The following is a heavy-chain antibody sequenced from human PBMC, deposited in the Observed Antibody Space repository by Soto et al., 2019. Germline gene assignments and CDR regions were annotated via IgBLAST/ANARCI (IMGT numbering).Heavy chain of an antibody. V-gene: IGHV4-39*01. CDR3: ASHRGIAAAWMGPAGPFEY. CDR1: EGKIVSSGCR. Sequence: VAEGKIVSSGCRWGWIKQPPGKGLEWIGSIYYSGSTYYNPSLKSRVTISVDTSKNQFSLKLSSVTAADTAVYYCASHRGIAAAWMGPAGPFEYWVQGTLVTGSS. CDR2: IYYSGST. D-gene: IGHD6-13*01. J-gene: IGHJ4*02.